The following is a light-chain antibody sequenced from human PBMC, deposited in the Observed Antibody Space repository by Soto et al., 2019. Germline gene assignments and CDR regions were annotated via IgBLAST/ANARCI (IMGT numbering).Light chain of an antibody. CDR3: QQYHNWPPIT. Sequence: EIVMTQSPVTLSVSPGERATLSCRASQFVSSNLAWYQQKPGQAPRLLIYGASTRATGIPARFSGSGYGTEFTLTISNLQSEDFAVYFCQQYHNWPPITFGQRTRLEI. CDR1: QFVSSN. J-gene: IGKJ5*01. V-gene: IGKV3D-15*01. CDR2: GAS.